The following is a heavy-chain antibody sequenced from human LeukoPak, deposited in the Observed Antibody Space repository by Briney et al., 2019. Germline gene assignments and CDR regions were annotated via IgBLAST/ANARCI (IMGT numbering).Heavy chain of an antibody. D-gene: IGHD6-6*01. CDR3: AQYSSSSGWFDP. Sequence: PGGSLRLSCAASGFTFSSYEMNWVRQAPGKGLEWVANIKQDGSEKYYVDSVKGRFTISRDNAQNSLYLQMNSLRAEDTAVYSCAQYSSSSGWFDPWGHGTLVTVSS. J-gene: IGHJ5*02. CDR2: IKQDGSEK. CDR1: GFTFSSYE. V-gene: IGHV3-7*01.